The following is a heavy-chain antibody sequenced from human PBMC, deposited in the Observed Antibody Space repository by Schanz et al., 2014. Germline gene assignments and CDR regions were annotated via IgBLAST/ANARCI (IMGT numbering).Heavy chain of an antibody. CDR1: GGTFTSYA. CDR2: ISAYNGNT. D-gene: IGHD6-13*01. V-gene: IGHV1-18*01. CDR3: ARDNLVSSSWYNYYGMDV. J-gene: IGHJ6*02. Sequence: QVQLLQSGAEVKKPGASVKVSCKASGGTFTSYAFSWVRQAPGQGLEWMGWISAYNGNTNYAQKLQGRVTMTTDTSTSTAYMELRSLRSDDTAVYYCARDNLVSSSWYNYYGMDVWGQGTTVTVSS.